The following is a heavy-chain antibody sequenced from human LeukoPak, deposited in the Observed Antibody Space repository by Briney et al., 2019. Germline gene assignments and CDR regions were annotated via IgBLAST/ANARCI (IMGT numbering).Heavy chain of an antibody. CDR2: IDPSDAYT. CDR3: AREGADVVVPAAIALRGMDV. J-gene: IGHJ6*04. D-gene: IGHD2-2*01. Sequence: GESLKISCKGSGYSFTTYWISRVRQMPGEGLEWVGRIDPSDAYTNYSPSFQGHVTISADKSISTAYLQWSSLKASDTAMYYCAREGADVVVPAAIALRGMDVWGKGTTVTVSS. V-gene: IGHV5-10-1*01. CDR1: GYSFTTYW.